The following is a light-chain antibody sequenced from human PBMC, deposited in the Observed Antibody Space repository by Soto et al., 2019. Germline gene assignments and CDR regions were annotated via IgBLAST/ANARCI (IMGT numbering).Light chain of an antibody. CDR1: QSVSSKY. J-gene: IGKJ3*01. V-gene: IGKV3-20*01. Sequence: EIVLTQSPGPLSLSPGERATLSCRASQSVSSKYLAWYQQKPGQAPRVLIYGTSIRASGVPERFSGGGSGTDFTLTITRLEPEDLAVDYCQQYGSSLFPVGAGTEVDFK. CDR2: GTS. CDR3: QQYGSSLFP.